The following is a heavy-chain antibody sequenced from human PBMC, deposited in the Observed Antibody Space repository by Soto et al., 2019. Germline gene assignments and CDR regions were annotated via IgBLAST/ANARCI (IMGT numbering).Heavy chain of an antibody. Sequence: QVQLVQSGAEVKKPGASVKVSCKASGYTFTSYAMHWVRQAPGQRLEWMGWINAGNGNTKYSQKFQGRVTITRDTSASTAYMELSSLRSEDTAVYYCAVGVVANNWFDPWGQGTLVTVSS. D-gene: IGHD2-15*01. V-gene: IGHV1-3*01. CDR1: GYTFTSYA. J-gene: IGHJ5*02. CDR2: INAGNGNT. CDR3: AVGVVANNWFDP.